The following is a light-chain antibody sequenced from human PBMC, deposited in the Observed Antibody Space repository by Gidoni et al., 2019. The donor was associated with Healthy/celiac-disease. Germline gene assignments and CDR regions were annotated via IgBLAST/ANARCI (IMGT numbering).Light chain of an antibody. CDR1: QDISNY. CDR2: DAS. Sequence: DIQMTQSPSSLSASVGDRVTITCQASQDISNYLNWYQQKPGKAPKLLIYDASNLETGVPSRFSGSGSGTDFTFTISSLQPEDIATYYCQQDDNLPRGLTFGGGTKVETK. J-gene: IGKJ4*01. V-gene: IGKV1-33*01. CDR3: QQDDNLPRGLT.